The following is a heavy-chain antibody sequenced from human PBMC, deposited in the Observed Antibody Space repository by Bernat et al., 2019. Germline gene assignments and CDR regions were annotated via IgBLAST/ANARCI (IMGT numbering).Heavy chain of an antibody. Sequence: EVQLLESGGGLVQPGGSLRLSCAASGFTFLSYAMSWVRQAPGKGLEWVSAMSGSGIDTYYTDSVKGRFTISRDNSKDTLYLQMNSLRAEDTAVYFCVKRDYYYHDSSAYLDHWGQGTLVTVSS. CDR1: GFTFLSYA. CDR3: VKRDYYYHDSSAYLDH. CDR2: MSGSGIDT. V-gene: IGHV3-23*01. D-gene: IGHD3-22*01. J-gene: IGHJ4*02.